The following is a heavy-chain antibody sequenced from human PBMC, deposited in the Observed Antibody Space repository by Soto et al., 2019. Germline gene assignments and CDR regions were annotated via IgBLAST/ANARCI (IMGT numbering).Heavy chain of an antibody. D-gene: IGHD2-21*02. CDR2: ISSRSDNI. Sequence: GSLRLSCVSSGFRFSYHSMTWVLQSPGKGLQWIAYISSRSDNIYYAESVRGRFTVSRDNAKNALFLQMNSLRDDDTATYYCARLPKGSLVTAWGQGTRVTVSS. V-gene: IGHV3-48*02. J-gene: IGHJ4*02. CDR3: ARLPKGSLVTA. CDR1: GFRFSYHS.